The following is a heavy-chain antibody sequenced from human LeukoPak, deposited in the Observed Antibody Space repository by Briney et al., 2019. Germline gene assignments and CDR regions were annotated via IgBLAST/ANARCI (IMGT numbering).Heavy chain of an antibody. Sequence: PGGSLRLSCAASGFTFSSYSMNWVRQAPGKGLEWVSSISSSSSYIYYADSVKGRFTISRDNAKNSLYLQMNSLRAEDTAVYYCARDLIVGATQAFDIWGQGTMVTVSS. V-gene: IGHV3-21*01. CDR1: GFTFSSYS. CDR3: ARDLIVGATQAFDI. D-gene: IGHD1-26*01. CDR2: ISSSSSYI. J-gene: IGHJ3*02.